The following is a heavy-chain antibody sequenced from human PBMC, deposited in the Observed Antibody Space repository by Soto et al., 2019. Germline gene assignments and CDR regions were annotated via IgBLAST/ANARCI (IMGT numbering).Heavy chain of an antibody. V-gene: IGHV5-51*01. J-gene: IGHJ5*02. CDR2: IYPGDSDT. CDR1: GYSFTSYW. CDR3: ARRGVPAAMPVGGLFGSYSSSWTPSWFDP. D-gene: IGHD2-2*01. Sequence: RGESLKISCKGSGYSFTSYWIGWVRQMPGKGLEWMGIIYPGDSDTRYSPSFQGQVTISADKSISTAYLQWSSLKASDTAMYYCARRGVPAAMPVGGLFGSYSSSWTPSWFDPWGQGTLVTVSS.